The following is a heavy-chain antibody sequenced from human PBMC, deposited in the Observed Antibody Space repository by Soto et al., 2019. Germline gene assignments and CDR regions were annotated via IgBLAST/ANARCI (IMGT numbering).Heavy chain of an antibody. D-gene: IGHD3-9*01. V-gene: IGHV4-39*01. CDR3: ARNKTYYDILTGHSGGHTFDY. Sequence: QMQLQESGPGLVKPSETLSLTCTVSGGSISSSSYYWGWIRQPPGKGLEWIGSIYYSGSTSYNPSLKSRVTISVDTSKTPFSLKLSSVTAADTAVYYCARNKTYYDILTGHSGGHTFDYWCQGTLVTVSS. CDR2: IYYSGST. J-gene: IGHJ4*02. CDR1: GGSISSSSYY.